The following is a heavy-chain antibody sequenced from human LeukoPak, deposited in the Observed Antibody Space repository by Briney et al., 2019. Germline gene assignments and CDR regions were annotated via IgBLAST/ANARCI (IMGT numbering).Heavy chain of an antibody. J-gene: IGHJ6*04. V-gene: IGHV3-23*01. D-gene: IGHD5-12*01. CDR3: AKDKEYSGFGPILSGYYYGMDV. CDR1: GFTFSSYA. CDR2: ISGSGGST. Sequence: GASLRLSCAASGFTFSSYAMSWVRQAPGKGLEWVSGISGSGGSTYYAVSVQGRFTISRDNSRHTLYLQMNSLGAEDTALYYCAKDKEYSGFGPILSGYYYGMDVWGKGTTVTVSS.